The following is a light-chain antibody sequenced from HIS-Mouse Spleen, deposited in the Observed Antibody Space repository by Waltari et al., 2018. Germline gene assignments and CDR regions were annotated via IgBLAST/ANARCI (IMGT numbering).Light chain of an antibody. CDR3: CSYAGSYTWV. V-gene: IGLV2-11*01. CDR2: DVG. CDR1: SSDVGGYNY. Sequence: QSALTQPRSVSGSPGQSVTILCTGTSSDVGGYNYVSWYQQHPGKAPKHLIYDVGKRPSGVPDRFSGSKSGNTASLTISGLQAEDEADYYCCSYAGSYTWVFGGGTKLTVL. J-gene: IGLJ3*02.